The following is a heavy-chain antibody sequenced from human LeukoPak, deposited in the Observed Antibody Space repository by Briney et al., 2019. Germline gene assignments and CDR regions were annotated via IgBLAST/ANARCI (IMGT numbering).Heavy chain of an antibody. CDR2: IYYSGST. CDR3: ARSYYDILTGYYGWFDP. Sequence: SETLSLTCTVSGGSISSSSYYWGWIRQPPGKGLEWIGSIYYSGSTYYNPSLKSRVTISVDTSKNQFSLKLSSVTAADTAVYYCARSYYDILTGYYGWFDPWGQGTLVTVSS. D-gene: IGHD3-9*01. CDR1: GGSISSSSYY. J-gene: IGHJ5*02. V-gene: IGHV4-39*01.